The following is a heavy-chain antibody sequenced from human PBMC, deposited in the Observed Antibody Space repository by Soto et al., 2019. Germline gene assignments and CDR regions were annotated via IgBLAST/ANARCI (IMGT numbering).Heavy chain of an antibody. CDR3: AKLGFSGTYFHFDY. V-gene: IGHV3-23*01. Sequence: GGSLRLSCSSSGFTFNKYAMHWVRHAPGTGLDWVSSISGSGGRTWYADSVRGRFTISRDNSQNTLYLQMNGLRGEDTAVYYCAKLGFSGTYFHFDYWGQGALVTVSS. J-gene: IGHJ4*02. CDR1: GFTFNKYA. CDR2: ISGSGGRT. D-gene: IGHD3-10*01.